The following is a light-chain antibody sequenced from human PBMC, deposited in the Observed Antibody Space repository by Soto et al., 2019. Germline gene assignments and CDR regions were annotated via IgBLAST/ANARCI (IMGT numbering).Light chain of an antibody. Sequence: EIVLTQSAGPLSLSPGERATLSCSASQTVSGSYLAWFQQKPGQAPRLLISAASTRAAVAPDRFRGSGSGPDFSLTINRLEPEDFAVYYWQNYGPVPRTFGQGTKVELK. V-gene: IGKV3-20*01. CDR3: QNYGPVPRT. CDR1: QTVSGSY. J-gene: IGKJ1*01. CDR2: AAS.